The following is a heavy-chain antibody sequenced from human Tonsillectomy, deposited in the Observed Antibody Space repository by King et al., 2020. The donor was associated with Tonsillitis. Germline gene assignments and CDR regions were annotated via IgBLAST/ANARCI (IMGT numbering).Heavy chain of an antibody. CDR3: ARQSTFRSSWYSFFDY. V-gene: IGHV5-51*01. CDR2: IYCGDSDT. D-gene: IGHD6-13*01. CDR1: GYSFTSYW. Sequence: VQLVESGAEVKKPGESLKISCKGSGYSFTSYWIGWERQMPGKGLEWMGIIYCGDSDTRYSRSFQGQVTISADKSISTAYLQWRSLKASDTARYYCARQSTFRSSWYSFFDYWAQGTLVTVPS. J-gene: IGHJ4*02.